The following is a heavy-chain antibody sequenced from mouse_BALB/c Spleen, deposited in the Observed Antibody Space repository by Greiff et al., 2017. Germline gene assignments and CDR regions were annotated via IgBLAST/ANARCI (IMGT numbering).Heavy chain of an antibody. CDR1: GYSITSGYY. CDR3: ARNLYGNLMDY. CDR2: ISYDGSN. D-gene: IGHD2-1*01. V-gene: IGHV3-6*02. Sequence: ESGPGLVKPSQSLSLTCSVTGYSITSGYYWNWIRQFPGNKLEWMGYISYDGSNNYNPSLKNRISITRDTSKNQFFLKLNSVTTEDTATYYCARNLYGNLMDYWGQGTSVTVSS. J-gene: IGHJ4*01.